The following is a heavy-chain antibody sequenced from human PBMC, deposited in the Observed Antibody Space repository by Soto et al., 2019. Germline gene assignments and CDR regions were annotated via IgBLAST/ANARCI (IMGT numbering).Heavy chain of an antibody. J-gene: IGHJ4*02. Sequence: GGSLRLSCAASGFTFSSYGMHWVRQAPGKGLEWVAVIWYDGSNKYYADSVKGRFTISRDNSKNTLYLQMNSLRAEDTAVYYCASGVVVPADKRHYFDYCGQAPLVTVS. CDR2: IWYDGSNK. D-gene: IGHD2-2*01. CDR3: ASGVVVPADKRHYFDY. CDR1: GFTFSSYG. V-gene: IGHV3-33*01.